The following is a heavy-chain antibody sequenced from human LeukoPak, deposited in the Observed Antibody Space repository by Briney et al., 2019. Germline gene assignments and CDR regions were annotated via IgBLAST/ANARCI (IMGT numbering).Heavy chain of an antibody. J-gene: IGHJ6*03. D-gene: IGHD2-2*01. V-gene: IGHV4-39*01. Sequence: SETLSLTCTVSGGSISSSSYYWGWIRQPPGKGLEWIGSIYYSGSTYYNPSLKSRVTISVDTSKNQFSLKLSSVTAADTAVYYCARSPIVVVPAAAHRVDYYYYMDVWAKGPRSPSP. CDR1: GGSISSSSYY. CDR2: IYYSGST. CDR3: ARSPIVVVPAAAHRVDYYYYMDV.